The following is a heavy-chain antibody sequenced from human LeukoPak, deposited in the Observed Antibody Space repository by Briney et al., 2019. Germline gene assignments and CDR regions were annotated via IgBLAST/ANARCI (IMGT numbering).Heavy chain of an antibody. D-gene: IGHD3-10*01. CDR3: ALPRGFGELSPFDY. Sequence: GASVKVSCKASGYTFTGYYMHWVRQAPGQGLKWMGWINPNSGGTNYALKFQGRVTMTRDTSISTAYMELSRLRSDDTAVYFCALPRGFGELSPFDYWGQGTLVTVSS. CDR1: GYTFTGYY. CDR2: INPNSGGT. V-gene: IGHV1-2*02. J-gene: IGHJ4*02.